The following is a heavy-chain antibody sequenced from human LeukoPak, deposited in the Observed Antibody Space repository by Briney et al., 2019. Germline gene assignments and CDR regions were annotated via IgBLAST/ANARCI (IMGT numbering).Heavy chain of an antibody. Sequence: SETLSLTCTVSGGSISSYYWSWIRQPPGKGLEWIGYIYYSGSANYNPSLQSRVTISVDMSKNQFSLKLTSVTAADTAVYYCARMRQDYDILTGYFYYGMDVWGQGTTVTVSS. CDR1: GGSISSYY. V-gene: IGHV4-59*08. J-gene: IGHJ6*02. CDR2: IYYSGSA. D-gene: IGHD3-9*01. CDR3: ARMRQDYDILTGYFYYGMDV.